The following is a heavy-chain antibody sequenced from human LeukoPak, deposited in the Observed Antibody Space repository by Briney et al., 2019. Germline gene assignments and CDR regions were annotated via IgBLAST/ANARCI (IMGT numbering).Heavy chain of an antibody. Sequence: GGSLRLSCAASGFTFSGYGMHWVRQAPGKGLEWVAVISYDGSNKYYADSVKGRFTISRDNSKNTLYLQMNSLRAEDTAVYYCAKDLSGSSGYYYVFDYWGQGTLVTVSS. CDR3: AKDLSGSSGYYYVFDY. D-gene: IGHD3-22*01. CDR2: ISYDGSNK. V-gene: IGHV3-30*18. J-gene: IGHJ4*01. CDR1: GFTFSGYG.